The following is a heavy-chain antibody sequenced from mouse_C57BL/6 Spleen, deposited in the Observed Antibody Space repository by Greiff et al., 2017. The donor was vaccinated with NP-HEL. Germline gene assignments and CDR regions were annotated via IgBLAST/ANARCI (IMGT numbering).Heavy chain of an antibody. CDR2: IDPGNGDT. J-gene: IGHJ2*01. D-gene: IGHD2-2*01. V-gene: IGHV14-4*01. Sequence: VQLQQSGAELVRPGASVKLSCTASGFNIKDDYMHWVKQRPEQGLEWIGWIDPGNGDTDYASKFQGKATITADTSSNTAYLQLSSLTSEDTAVYYCTTKVTYYFDYWGQGTTLTVSS. CDR3: TTKVTYYFDY. CDR1: GFNIKDDY.